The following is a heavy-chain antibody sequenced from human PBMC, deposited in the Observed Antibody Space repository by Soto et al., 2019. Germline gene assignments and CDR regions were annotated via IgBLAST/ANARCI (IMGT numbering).Heavy chain of an antibody. Sequence: EVQVLESGGGLVQPGGSLRLSCAASGFTFSSYAMSWVRQAPGKGLEWVATISGSGGNTYYADSVKIRLSISRDNAKNTMYLQMNSLRGEDTAIYSFAKDRGSGNYGVNAFDIWGQGTMVTVSS. D-gene: IGHD1-26*01. J-gene: IGHJ3*02. CDR2: ISGSGGNT. CDR1: GFTFSSYA. CDR3: AKDRGSGNYGVNAFDI. V-gene: IGHV3-23*01.